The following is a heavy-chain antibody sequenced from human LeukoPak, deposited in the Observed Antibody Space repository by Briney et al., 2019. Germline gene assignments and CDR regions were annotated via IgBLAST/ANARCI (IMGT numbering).Heavy chain of an antibody. Sequence: ASVKVSCKASGYTFTSYGISWVRQAPGQGLEWMGWISAYNGNTNYAQKFQGRVTMTRDTSISTAYMELSRLRSDDTAVYYCARDRDFNYYDSSGSYYFDYWGQGTLVTVSS. CDR1: GYTFTSYG. D-gene: IGHD3-22*01. J-gene: IGHJ4*02. CDR2: ISAYNGNT. CDR3: ARDRDFNYYDSSGSYYFDY. V-gene: IGHV1-18*01.